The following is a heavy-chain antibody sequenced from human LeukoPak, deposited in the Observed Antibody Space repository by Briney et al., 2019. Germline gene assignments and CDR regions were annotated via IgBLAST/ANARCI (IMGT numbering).Heavy chain of an antibody. J-gene: IGHJ4*02. CDR2: LFYSGST. CDR1: GGSISSYY. Sequence: TSETLSLTCTVSGGSISSYYWSWIRQPPGKGLEWIAYLFYSGSTNYNPSLKSRVTMSVDTSKNQFSLKLSSVTAADTAVYYCAREMATTRGYFDYWGQGTLVTVSS. D-gene: IGHD5-24*01. V-gene: IGHV4-59*12. CDR3: AREMATTRGYFDY.